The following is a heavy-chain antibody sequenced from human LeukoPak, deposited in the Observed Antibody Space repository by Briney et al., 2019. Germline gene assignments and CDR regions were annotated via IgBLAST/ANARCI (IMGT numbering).Heavy chain of an antibody. CDR2: ISYDGSNK. CDR1: GFTFSSYG. CDR3: ARRPDAFDI. J-gene: IGHJ3*02. Sequence: PGRSLRLSCAASGFTFSSYGMHWVRQAPGKGLEWVAVISYDGSNKYYADSVKGRFTISRDNSKNTLYLQMNSLRAEDTAVYYCARRPDAFDIWGQGTMVTVSS. V-gene: IGHV3-30*03.